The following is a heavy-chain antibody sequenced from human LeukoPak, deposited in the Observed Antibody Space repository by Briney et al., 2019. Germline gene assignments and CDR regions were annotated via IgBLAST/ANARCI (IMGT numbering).Heavy chain of an antibody. CDR2: IIPIFGTA. CDR3: ARGEGYDSSGYYVYYFDY. Sequence: SVKVSCKASGGAFSSYAISWVRQAPGQGLEWMGGIIPIFGTANYAQKFQGRVTITADESTSTAYMELSSLRSEDTAVYYRARGEGYDSSGYYVYYFDYWGQGTLVTVSS. D-gene: IGHD3-22*01. CDR1: GGAFSSYA. J-gene: IGHJ4*02. V-gene: IGHV1-69*13.